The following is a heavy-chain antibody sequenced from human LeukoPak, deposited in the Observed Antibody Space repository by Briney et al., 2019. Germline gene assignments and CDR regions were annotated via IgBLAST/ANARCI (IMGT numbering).Heavy chain of an antibody. V-gene: IGHV4-59*01. CDR3: ARRLGRPFDI. Sequence: NPSETLSLTCTVSGGSISSYYWSWLRQPPGKGLEWIGYIYYSGSTNYNPSLKSRVTISVDTSNKQFSLKLSSVTAADTAVYYCARRLGRPFDIWGQGTMVTVSS. J-gene: IGHJ3*02. CDR1: GGSISSYY. CDR2: IYYSGST.